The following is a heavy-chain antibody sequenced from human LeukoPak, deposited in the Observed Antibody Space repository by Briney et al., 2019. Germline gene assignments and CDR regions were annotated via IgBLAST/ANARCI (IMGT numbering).Heavy chain of an antibody. Sequence: GGSLRLSCAASGFTFSTYWMSWVRQAPGKGLEWVANIKQDGSEKYSVDSVKGRFTISRDNAKKSLYLEMNSLRAEDTAVYYCAKDSHSWSRDYWGQGTLVTVSS. CDR3: AKDSHSWSRDY. D-gene: IGHD6-13*01. V-gene: IGHV3-7*01. J-gene: IGHJ4*02. CDR2: IKQDGSEK. CDR1: GFTFSTYW.